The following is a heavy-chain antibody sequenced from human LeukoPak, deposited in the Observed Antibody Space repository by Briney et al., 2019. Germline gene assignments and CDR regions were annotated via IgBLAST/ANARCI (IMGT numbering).Heavy chain of an antibody. Sequence: SQTLSLTCTVSGGSISSSSHYWGWLRQPPGKGLEWIGSMRYSGSTYYNLSLKSRVTISVDTSKSQFSLKLSSVTAADTAVYYCARHVYGEYGPGDYWGQGILVTVSS. CDR3: ARHVYGEYGPGDY. D-gene: IGHD4-17*01. V-gene: IGHV4-39*01. CDR2: MRYSGST. J-gene: IGHJ4*02. CDR1: GGSISSSSHY.